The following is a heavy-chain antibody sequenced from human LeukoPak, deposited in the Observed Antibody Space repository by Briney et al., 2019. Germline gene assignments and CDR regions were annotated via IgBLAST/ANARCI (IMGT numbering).Heavy chain of an antibody. CDR3: VRGDKRDF. D-gene: IGHD5-24*01. V-gene: IGHV3-21*01. CDR2: ISRSGGST. J-gene: IGHJ4*02. Sequence: GGSLRLSCVGFGFTFSNYNLNWVRQAPGKGLEGVSSISRSGGSTYYAESVKGRLTISRDNAESSVYLQVNSLRVEDTAVYYCVRGDKRDFWGQGTLVTVSS. CDR1: GFTFSNYN.